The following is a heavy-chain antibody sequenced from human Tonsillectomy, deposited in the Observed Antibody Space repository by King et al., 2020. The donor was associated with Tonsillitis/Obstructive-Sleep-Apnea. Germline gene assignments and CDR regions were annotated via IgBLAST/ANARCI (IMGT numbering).Heavy chain of an antibody. CDR3: ARVDAGSSSSGSQTSWFDP. D-gene: IGHD6-19*01. CDR1: GYTFTSYG. V-gene: IGHV1-18*01. Sequence: QLVQSGAEVKKPGASVKVSCKASGYTFTSYGISWVRQAPGQGLEWMGWISAYNGNTNYAQKLQGRVTMTTDTSTSTAYMELRSLRSDDTAVCYCARVDAGSSSSGSQTSWFDPWGQGTLVTVSS. CDR2: ISAYNGNT. J-gene: IGHJ5*02.